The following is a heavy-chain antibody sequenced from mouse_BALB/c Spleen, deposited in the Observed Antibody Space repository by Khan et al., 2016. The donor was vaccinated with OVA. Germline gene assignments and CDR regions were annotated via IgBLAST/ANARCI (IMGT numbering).Heavy chain of an antibody. D-gene: IGHD2-2*01. CDR3: TRSGYGSFAY. Sequence: VQLQQSGAELVKPGASVKLSCKASGYTFTSYYMYWVKQRPGQGLEWIGEINPNNGGSNCNEKFKSKATLTVDKSSSTSYMQRSSLTSEDSAVYYCTRSGYGSFAYWGQGTLVTVSA. J-gene: IGHJ3*01. CDR2: INPNNGGS. V-gene: IGHV1S81*02. CDR1: GYTFTSYY.